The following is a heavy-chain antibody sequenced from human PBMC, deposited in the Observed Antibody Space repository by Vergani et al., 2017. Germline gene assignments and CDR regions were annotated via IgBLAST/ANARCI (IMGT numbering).Heavy chain of an antibody. Sequence: QVQLVESGGGVVQPGRSLRLSCAASGFTFSSYGMHWVRQAPGKGLEWVAVISYDGSNKYYADSVKGRFTISRDNSKNTLYLQMNSLRAEDTAVYYCAKDLKQLAGCGMDVWGQGTTVTVSS. D-gene: IGHD6-6*01. J-gene: IGHJ6*02. CDR1: GFTFSSYG. CDR3: AKDLKQLAGCGMDV. V-gene: IGHV3-30*18. CDR2: ISYDGSNK.